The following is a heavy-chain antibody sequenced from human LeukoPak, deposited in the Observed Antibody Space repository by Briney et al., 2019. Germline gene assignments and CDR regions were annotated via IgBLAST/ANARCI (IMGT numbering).Heavy chain of an antibody. CDR1: GFTFSSYR. CDR3: AELGITMSGGV. V-gene: IGHV3-48*04. CDR2: ISSSGSTT. D-gene: IGHD3-10*02. Sequence: GGALRLSCAASGFTFSSYRMNWFRQAPGRGREWVSYISSSGSTTHYADSVKGRFTISRDNAKNSLYLQMNSLRAEDTAVYYCAELGITMSGGVWGKGTTVTISS. J-gene: IGHJ6*04.